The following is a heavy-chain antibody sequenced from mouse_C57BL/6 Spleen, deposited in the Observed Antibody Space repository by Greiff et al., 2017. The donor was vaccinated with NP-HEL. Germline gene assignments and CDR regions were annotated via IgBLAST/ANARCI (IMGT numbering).Heavy chain of an antibody. J-gene: IGHJ4*01. D-gene: IGHD2-4*01. CDR3: ARWSDYDDGGY. V-gene: IGHV1-64*01. Sequence: QVQLQQPGAELVKPGASVKLSCKASGYTFTSYWMHWVKQRPGQGLEWIGMIHPNSGSTNYNEKFKSKATLTVDKSSSTAYMQLSSLTSGDSAVYYCARWSDYDDGGYWGQGTSVTVSS. CDR1: GYTFTSYW. CDR2: IHPNSGST.